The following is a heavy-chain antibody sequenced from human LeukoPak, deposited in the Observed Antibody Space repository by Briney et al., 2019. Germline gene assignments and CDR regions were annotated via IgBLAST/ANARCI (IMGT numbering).Heavy chain of an antibody. J-gene: IGHJ3*02. D-gene: IGHD6-13*01. CDR3: ARMSSSWYAGAFDI. CDR2: IIPIFGTA. CDR1: GGTFSSYA. Sequence: ASVKVSCKASGGTFSSYAISWVRQAPGQGLEWMGGIIPIFGTANYAQKFQGRVTITTDESTSTAYMELSSLRSEDTAVYYCARMSSSWYAGAFDIWGQGTMVTVSS. V-gene: IGHV1-69*05.